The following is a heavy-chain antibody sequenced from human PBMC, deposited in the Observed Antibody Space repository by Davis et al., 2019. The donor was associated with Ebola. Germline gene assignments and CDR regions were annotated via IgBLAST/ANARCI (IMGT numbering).Heavy chain of an antibody. J-gene: IGHJ4*02. Sequence: PGGSLRLSCAASGFALKNAWMSWIRQPPGKGLEWIGEINHSGSTNYNPSLKSRVTISVDTSKNQFSLELSSVTAADTAVYYCARGGSYRPYFFDFWGQGTLVTVSS. CDR3: ARGGSYRPYFFDF. V-gene: IGHV4-34*01. D-gene: IGHD3-16*02. CDR1: GFALKNAW. CDR2: INHSGST.